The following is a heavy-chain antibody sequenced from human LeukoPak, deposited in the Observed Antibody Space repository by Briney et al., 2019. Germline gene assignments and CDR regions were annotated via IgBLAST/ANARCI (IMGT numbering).Heavy chain of an antibody. CDR3: ARGLTRGGRGRPYSSSWYGMAGDAFDI. CDR1: GGSFSGYY. Sequence: SETLSLTCAVYGGSFSGYYWSWIRQPPGKGLEWSGEINHSGSTNYKPSLKSRVTISVDTSKNQFSLKLSSVTAADTAVYYCARGLTRGGRGRPYSSSWYGMAGDAFDIWGQGTMVTVSS. J-gene: IGHJ3*02. V-gene: IGHV4-34*01. CDR2: INHSGST. D-gene: IGHD6-13*01.